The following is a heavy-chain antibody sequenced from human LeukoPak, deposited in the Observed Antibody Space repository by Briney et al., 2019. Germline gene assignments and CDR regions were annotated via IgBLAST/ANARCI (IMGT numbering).Heavy chain of an antibody. V-gene: IGHV4-61*02. J-gene: IGHJ4*02. CDR3: ARLDYGGNSGRFDY. CDR2: IYTSGST. Sequence: SQTLSLTCTVSGGSISSGSYYWSWIRQPAGKGLEWIGRIYTSGSTNYNPSLKCRVTISVDTSKNQFSLKLSSVTAADTAVYYCARLDYGGNSGRFDYWGQGTLVTVSS. CDR1: GGSISSGSYY. D-gene: IGHD4-23*01.